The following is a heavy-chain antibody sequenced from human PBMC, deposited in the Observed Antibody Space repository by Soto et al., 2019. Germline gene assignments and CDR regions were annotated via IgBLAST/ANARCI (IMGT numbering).Heavy chain of an antibody. Sequence: GGSLRLSCAASGFTFSDDYMTWIRQAPGKGLEWVSFIRTSSSDTNYADSVKGRFTISRDNAKNSLYLQMNSLRAEDTAVYYCARDRLRATALDYWGQGTLVTVSS. V-gene: IGHV3-11*06. J-gene: IGHJ4*02. D-gene: IGHD6-6*01. CDR1: GFTFSDDY. CDR2: IRTSSSDT. CDR3: ARDRLRATALDY.